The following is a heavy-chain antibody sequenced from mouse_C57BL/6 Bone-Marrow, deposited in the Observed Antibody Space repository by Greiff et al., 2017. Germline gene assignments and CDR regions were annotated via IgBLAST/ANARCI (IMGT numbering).Heavy chain of an antibody. CDR2: IRNKANGYTT. CDR3: ARYSITTVVPYWYFDV. V-gene: IGHV7-3*01. J-gene: IGHJ1*03. CDR1: GFTFTDYY. D-gene: IGHD1-1*01. Sequence: EVKVVESGGGLVQPGGSLSLSCAASGFTFTDYYMSWVRQPPGKALEWLGFIRNKANGYTTEYSASVKGRFTISRDNSQSILYLQMNALRAEDSATYYCARYSITTVVPYWYFDVWGTGTTVTVSS.